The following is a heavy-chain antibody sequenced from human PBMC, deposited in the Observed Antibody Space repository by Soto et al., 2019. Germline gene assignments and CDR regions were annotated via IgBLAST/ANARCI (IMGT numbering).Heavy chain of an antibody. CDR1: GFTLSSYW. CDR3: ARTSDIARGGMDV. J-gene: IGHJ6*02. D-gene: IGHD5-12*01. V-gene: IGHV3-74*01. CDR2: INSDGSSI. Sequence: GGSLRLSCAASGFTLSSYWMHWVRQAPGKGLVWVSRINSDGSSISYADSVKGRFTISRDNAKNTLYLQMNSLGVEDAALYYCARTSDIARGGMDVWGQGATVTVSS.